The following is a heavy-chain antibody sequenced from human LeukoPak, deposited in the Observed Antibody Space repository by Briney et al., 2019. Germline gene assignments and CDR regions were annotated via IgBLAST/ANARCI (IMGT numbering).Heavy chain of an antibody. D-gene: IGHD5/OR15-5a*01. CDR1: GGSMSSYS. J-gene: IGHJ6*03. Sequence: SETLSLTCTVSGGSMSSYSWSWIRQPPGKGLEWIANIYYSGSTNYNPSLKSRVAISMDTSKKQVSLKLSSVTAADTAVYYCARGTVSMYYMDVWGKGTTVTISS. V-gene: IGHV4-59*01. CDR3: ARGTVSMYYMDV. CDR2: IYYSGST.